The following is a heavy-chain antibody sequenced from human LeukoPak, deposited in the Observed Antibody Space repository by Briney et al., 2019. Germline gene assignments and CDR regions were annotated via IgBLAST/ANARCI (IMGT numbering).Heavy chain of an antibody. CDR2: MHHSGSI. J-gene: IGHJ4*02. D-gene: IGHD5-18*01. Sequence: SETLSLTCTVSGGSISSYYWSWIRQPPGKGLEWIGYMHHSGSINYNPSLKSRVNISGDTSKNQFSLKLSSVTAADTAVYYCARSGGESSYGGFDYWGQGTLVTVSS. CDR3: ARSGGESSYGGFDY. CDR1: GGSISSYY. V-gene: IGHV4-59*01.